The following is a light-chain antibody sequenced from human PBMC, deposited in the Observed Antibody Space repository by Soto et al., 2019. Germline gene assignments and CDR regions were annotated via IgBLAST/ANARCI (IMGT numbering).Light chain of an antibody. CDR1: SSDVGTYNY. V-gene: IGLV2-14*01. Sequence: QSALTQPASVSGSPGQSITISCTGTSSDVGTYNYVSWFQQHPGKAPDLIIYEVTNRPSGVSNRFSGSKSGNTASLTTSGLQAEDEADYYCSSYTSSSTYVLFGGGTKLTVL. CDR2: EVT. J-gene: IGLJ2*01. CDR3: SSYTSSSTYVL.